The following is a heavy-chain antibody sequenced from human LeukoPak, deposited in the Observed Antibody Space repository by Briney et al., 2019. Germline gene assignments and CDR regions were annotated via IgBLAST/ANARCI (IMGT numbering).Heavy chain of an antibody. Sequence: GGSLRLSCAASGFTFSSYAMHWVRQAPGKGLEGVAVISYDGSNKYYADSVKGRFTISRDNSKNTLYLQMNSLRAEDTAVYYCARGGGAVAGPANYWGQGTLVTVSS. CDR1: GFTFSSYA. V-gene: IGHV3-30-3*01. CDR3: ARGGGAVAGPANY. D-gene: IGHD6-19*01. CDR2: ISYDGSNK. J-gene: IGHJ4*02.